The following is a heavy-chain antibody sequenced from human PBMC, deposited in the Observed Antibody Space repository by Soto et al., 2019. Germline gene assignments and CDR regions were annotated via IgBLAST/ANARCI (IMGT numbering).Heavy chain of an antibody. J-gene: IGHJ6*01. CDR1: GFDFSDYG. CDR2: IWYDGSNK. D-gene: IGHD4-17*01. Sequence: QVQVEESGGGVVQPGGSLRLSCTASGFDFSDYGMHWVRQAPGKGLEWVAVIWYDGSNKYYADSVKGRFTISRDNSRNTGGLQIDSLRGEDTAIYFWARRRSTVTTALFYHGMDGRGRGAPVTVSS. V-gene: IGHV3-33*01. CDR3: ARRRSTVTTALFYHGMDG.